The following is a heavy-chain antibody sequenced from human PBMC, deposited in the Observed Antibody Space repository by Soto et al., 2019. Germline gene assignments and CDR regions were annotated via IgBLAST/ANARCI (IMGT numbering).Heavy chain of an antibody. CDR3: ARRYYYDSSGYYPNEYFQH. V-gene: IGHV4-39*01. CDR1: GGSISSSSYY. D-gene: IGHD3-22*01. Sequence: QLQLQESGPGLVKPSETLSLTCTVSGGSISSSSYYWGWIRQPPGKGLEWIGSIYYSGSTYYNPSLKSRVPISVDTSKSQCSLKLSSVTAADTAVYYCARRYYYDSSGYYPNEYFQHWGQGTLVTVSS. CDR2: IYYSGST. J-gene: IGHJ1*01.